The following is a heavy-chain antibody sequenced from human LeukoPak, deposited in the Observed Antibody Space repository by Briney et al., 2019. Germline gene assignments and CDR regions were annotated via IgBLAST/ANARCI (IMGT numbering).Heavy chain of an antibody. Sequence: GGSLRLSCAASGFTFSSYSMNWVRQAPGKGLEWVAVISYDGSNKYYADSVKGRFTISRDNSKNTLYLQMNSLRAEDTAVYYCASHIAAAGRPLDYWGQGTLVTVSS. J-gene: IGHJ4*02. D-gene: IGHD6-13*01. V-gene: IGHV3-30*03. CDR3: ASHIAAAGRPLDY. CDR1: GFTFSSYS. CDR2: ISYDGSNK.